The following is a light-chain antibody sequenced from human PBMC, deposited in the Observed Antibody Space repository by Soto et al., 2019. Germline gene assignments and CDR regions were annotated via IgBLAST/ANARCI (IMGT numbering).Light chain of an antibody. CDR1: QSVSTY. V-gene: IGKV3-11*01. J-gene: IGKJ5*01. CDR3: QQRGNWPLP. Sequence: EIVLTQSPATLSVSPGERATLSCWASQSVSTYLAWYQQKPGQAPRLLIYDASNRATGIPARFSGSGSGTDFTLTISSLEPEDFAVYYCQQRGNWPLPFDQGTRLEIK. CDR2: DAS.